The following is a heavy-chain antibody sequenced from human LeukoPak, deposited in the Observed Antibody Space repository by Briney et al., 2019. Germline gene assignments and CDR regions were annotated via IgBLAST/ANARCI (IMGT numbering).Heavy chain of an antibody. CDR3: ARAPYSGKYNVEVH. V-gene: IGHV1-18*01. J-gene: IGHJ4*02. CDR1: GYTFSSYG. Sequence: ASVKVSCKASGYTFSSYGVSWVRQAPGQGLEWMGWISAYNGNTNYAQKFQGRVTMTTDTSTSTAYMELWSLRSDDTAVFYCARAPYSGKYNVEVHWGQGTLVTVSS. CDR2: ISAYNGNT. D-gene: IGHD1-26*01.